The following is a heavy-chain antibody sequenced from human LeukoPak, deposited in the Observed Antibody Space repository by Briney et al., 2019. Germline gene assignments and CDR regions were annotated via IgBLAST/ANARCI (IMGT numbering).Heavy chain of an antibody. Sequence: SETLSLTCAVSGGSISSGGYSWSWIRQPPGKGLEWIGYIYHSGSTYYNPSLKSRVPISVGRSKNQFSLKLSSVTAADTAVDYCARAPVVNQRVENAFDLWGQGTMVTVSS. CDR3: ARAPVVNQRVENAFDL. J-gene: IGHJ3*01. CDR2: IYHSGST. V-gene: IGHV4-30-2*01. D-gene: IGHD4-23*01. CDR1: GGSISSGGYS.